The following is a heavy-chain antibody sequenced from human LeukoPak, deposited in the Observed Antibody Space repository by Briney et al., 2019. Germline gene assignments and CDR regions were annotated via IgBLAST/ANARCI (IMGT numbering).Heavy chain of an antibody. V-gene: IGHV4-34*01. D-gene: IGHD1-7*01. Sequence: SETLSLTCAVYGGSFSGYYWSWIRQPPGKGLEWIGEINHSGSTNYNPSLKSRVTISVDTSKNQFSLKLSSVTAADTAVYYCARGRYNWNYSGPGNPPPRNRFDPWGQGTLVTVSS. CDR2: INHSGST. CDR3: ARGRYNWNYSGPGNPPPRNRFDP. CDR1: GGSFSGYY. J-gene: IGHJ5*02.